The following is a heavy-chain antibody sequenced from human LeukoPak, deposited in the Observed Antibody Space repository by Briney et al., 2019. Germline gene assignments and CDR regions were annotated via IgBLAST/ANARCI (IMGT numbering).Heavy chain of an antibody. J-gene: IGHJ5*02. D-gene: IGHD3-10*01. CDR3: ARDSYYGSGSYSPRDNWFDP. CDR1: GGSISSYY. Sequence: SEALSLTCTVSGGSISSYYWSWIRQPAGKGLEWIGRIYTSGSTNYNPSLKSRVTMSVDTSKNQFSLKLSSVTAADTAVYYCARDSYYGSGSYSPRDNWFDPWGQGTLVTVSS. CDR2: IYTSGST. V-gene: IGHV4-4*07.